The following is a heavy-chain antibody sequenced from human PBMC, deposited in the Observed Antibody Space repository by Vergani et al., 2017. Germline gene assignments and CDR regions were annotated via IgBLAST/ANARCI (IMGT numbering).Heavy chain of an antibody. D-gene: IGHD6-6*01. CDR3: ARHRPGYSSSSGYWYFDL. V-gene: IGHV4-34*02. Sequence: QVQLQQWGAGLLKPSETLSLTCAVYGGSSSAYYWGWVRQPPGKGLEWVGEINPSGSTNYNPSLKSRVTMSVDTSKNQFSLKLSSVTAADTAVYYCARHRPGYSSSSGYWYFDLWGRGTLVTVSS. J-gene: IGHJ2*01. CDR2: INPSGST. CDR1: GGSSSAYY.